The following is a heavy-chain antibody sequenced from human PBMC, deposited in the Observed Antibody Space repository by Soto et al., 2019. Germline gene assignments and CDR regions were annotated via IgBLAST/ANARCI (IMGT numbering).Heavy chain of an antibody. J-gene: IGHJ3*02. CDR3: ARAARPSYYDSSGFPRNDAFDI. CDR2: FDPEDGET. D-gene: IGHD3-22*01. Sequence: ASVKVSCKVSGYTLTELSMHWVRQAPGKGLEWMGGFDPEDGETIYAQKFQGRVTITADESTSTAYMELSSLRSEDTAVYYCARAARPSYYDSSGFPRNDAFDIWGQGTMVTVSS. CDR1: GYTLTELS. V-gene: IGHV1-24*01.